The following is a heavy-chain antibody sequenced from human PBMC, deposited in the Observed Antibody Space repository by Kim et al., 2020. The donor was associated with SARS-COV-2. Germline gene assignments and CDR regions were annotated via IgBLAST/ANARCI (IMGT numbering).Heavy chain of an antibody. V-gene: IGHV4-34*01. J-gene: IGHJ4*02. CDR1: GGSFSGYY. Sequence: SETLSLTCAVYGGSFSGYYWSWIRQPPGKGLEWIGEINHSGSTNYNPSLRSRVTISVDTSKNQFSLKLSSVTAADTAVYYCARGWGGAYSYGYYFSYWGQGTLVTVSS. CDR3: ARGWGGAYSYGYYFSY. D-gene: IGHD5-18*01. CDR2: INHSGST.